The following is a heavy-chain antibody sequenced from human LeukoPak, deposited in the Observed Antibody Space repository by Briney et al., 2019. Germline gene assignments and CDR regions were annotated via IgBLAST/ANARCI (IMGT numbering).Heavy chain of an antibody. CDR2: IGTAGDT. D-gene: IGHD2-21*02. V-gene: IGHV3-13*01. CDR1: GFTFSSYD. Sequence: GGSLRLSCAASGFTFSSYDMHWVRHATGKGLEWVSAIGTAGDTYYPGSVKGRFTISRENSKKSLSLQMNSLRAGDTAVYYCARDAGDLDAFDVWGQGTMVTVSS. J-gene: IGHJ3*01. CDR3: ARDAGDLDAFDV.